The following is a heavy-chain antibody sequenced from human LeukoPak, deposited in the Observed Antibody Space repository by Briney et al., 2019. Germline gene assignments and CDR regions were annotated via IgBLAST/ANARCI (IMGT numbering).Heavy chain of an antibody. D-gene: IGHD5-12*01. CDR1: GFTFSSYE. Sequence: PGGSLRLSCAASGFTFSSYEMNWVRQAPGRGLEWVSYMSFSGSTIYYADSVKGRFTISRDNAKISLYLQMNSLRAEDTAVYYCARGYSSYYPDAFDIWGQGTMVTVSS. CDR3: ARGYSSYYPDAFDI. V-gene: IGHV3-48*03. J-gene: IGHJ3*02. CDR2: MSFSGSTI.